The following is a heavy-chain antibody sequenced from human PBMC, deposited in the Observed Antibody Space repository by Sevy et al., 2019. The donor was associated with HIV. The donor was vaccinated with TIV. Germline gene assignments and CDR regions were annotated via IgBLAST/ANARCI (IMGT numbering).Heavy chain of an antibody. CDR3: ATHAGIAAAGRVFDY. CDR1: GFTFSDHY. V-gene: IGHV3-72*01. J-gene: IGHJ4*02. CDR2: TRNKADSYTT. D-gene: IGHD6-13*01. Sequence: GGSLRLSCAASGFTFSDHYMEWVHQAPGKGLEWVGRTRNKADSYTTEYAASVKGRFTISSDDSKNSLYLQMNSLKTEDTAVYYCATHAGIAAAGRVFDYWGQGSLVTVSS.